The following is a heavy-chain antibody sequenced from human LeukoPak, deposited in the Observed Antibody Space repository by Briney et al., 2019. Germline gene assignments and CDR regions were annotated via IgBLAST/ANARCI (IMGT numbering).Heavy chain of an antibody. CDR1: GFTFSSYS. Sequence: GGSLRLSCAASGFTFSSYSMNWVRQAPGKGLEWVSSISSSSSYIYYADSVKGRFTISSDNAKNSLYLQMNSLGAEDTAVYYCARDRHSGSYYEYDYWGQGTLVTVSS. J-gene: IGHJ4*02. CDR3: ARDRHSGSYYEYDY. CDR2: ISSSSSYI. D-gene: IGHD1-26*01. V-gene: IGHV3-21*01.